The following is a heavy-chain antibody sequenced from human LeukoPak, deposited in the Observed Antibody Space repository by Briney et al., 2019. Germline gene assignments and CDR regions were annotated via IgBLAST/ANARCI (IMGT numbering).Heavy chain of an antibody. CDR3: AVEVRGGQTHLPFDY. CDR2: INPNSGGT. D-gene: IGHD3-10*01. CDR1: GYTFTGYY. Sequence: GASVKVSCKASGYTFTGYYMHWVRQAPGQGLEWMGRINPNSGGTNYAQKFQGRVTMTRDTSISTAYMELSRLRSDDTAVYYCAVEVRGGQTHLPFDYWGREPWSPSPQ. V-gene: IGHV1-2*06. J-gene: IGHJ4*02.